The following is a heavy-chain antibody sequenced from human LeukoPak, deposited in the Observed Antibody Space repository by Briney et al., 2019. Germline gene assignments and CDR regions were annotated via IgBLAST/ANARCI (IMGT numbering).Heavy chain of an antibody. CDR2: INPNSGDT. Sequence: ASVKVSCKASGYTFTSYYMHWVRQAPGQGLEWMGRINPNSGDTNYAQKFQGRVTMTRDTSISTAYMELSRLRSDDTAVYYCARDYCSSTSCLFDYWGQGTLATVSS. V-gene: IGHV1-2*06. J-gene: IGHJ4*02. CDR3: ARDYCSSTSCLFDY. CDR1: GYTFTSYY. D-gene: IGHD2-2*01.